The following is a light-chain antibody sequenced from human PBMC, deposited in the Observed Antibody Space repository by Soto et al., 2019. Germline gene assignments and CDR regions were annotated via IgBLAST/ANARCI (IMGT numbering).Light chain of an antibody. V-gene: IGLV2-23*01. J-gene: IGLJ1*01. CDR1: SSDVGSYNL. CDR2: EGS. Sequence: ALTQPASVSGSPGQSITISCTGTSSDVGSYNLVSWYQQHPGKAPKLMIYEGSKRPSGVSNRFSGSKSGNTPSLTISGLQAEDEADYYCCSYAGSSTYVFGTGTKVTVL. CDR3: CSYAGSSTYV.